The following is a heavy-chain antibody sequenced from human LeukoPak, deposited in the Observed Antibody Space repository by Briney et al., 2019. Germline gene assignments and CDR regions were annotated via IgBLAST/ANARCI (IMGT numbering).Heavy chain of an antibody. CDR2: ISGSGGST. Sequence: GGSLRLSCAVSGFTFSSYAMSWVRQAPGKGLEWVSAISGSGGSTYYADSVKGRFTISRDNSKNTLYLQMNSLSAEDTAVYYCAKLKQQLVGWFDPWGQGTLVTVSS. CDR3: AKLKQQLVGWFDP. J-gene: IGHJ5*02. D-gene: IGHD6-13*01. CDR1: GFTFSSYA. V-gene: IGHV3-23*01.